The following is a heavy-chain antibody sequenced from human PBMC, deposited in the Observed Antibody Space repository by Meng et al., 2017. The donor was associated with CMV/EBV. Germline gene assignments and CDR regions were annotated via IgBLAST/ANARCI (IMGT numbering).Heavy chain of an antibody. CDR2: INPSGGNT. D-gene: IGHD3-22*01. CDR1: GYTFTSYY. Sequence: ASVKVSCKASGYTFTSYYMHWVRQAPGQGLEWMGIINPSGGNTGYAQKFQGRVTMTRNTSISTAYMELSSLRSEDTAVYYCARGPRLRRLFPPPRPYYYYGMDVWGQGTTVTVSS. J-gene: IGHJ6*02. CDR3: ARGPRLRRLFPPPRPYYYYGMDV. V-gene: IGHV1-46*01.